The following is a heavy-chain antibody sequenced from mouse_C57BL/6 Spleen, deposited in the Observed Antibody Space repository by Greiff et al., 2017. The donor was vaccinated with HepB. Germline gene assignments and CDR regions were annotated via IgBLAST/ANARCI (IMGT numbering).Heavy chain of an antibody. V-gene: IGHV3-6*01. Sequence: EVQLQQSGPGLVKPSQSLSLTCSVTGYSITSGYYWNWIRQFPGNKLEWMGYISYDGSNNYNPSLKNRISITRDTSKNQFFLKLNSVTTEDTATYYCASGYDYSLFDYWGQGTTLTVSS. CDR3: ASGYDYSLFDY. J-gene: IGHJ2*01. CDR2: ISYDGSN. D-gene: IGHD2-4*01. CDR1: GYSITSGYY.